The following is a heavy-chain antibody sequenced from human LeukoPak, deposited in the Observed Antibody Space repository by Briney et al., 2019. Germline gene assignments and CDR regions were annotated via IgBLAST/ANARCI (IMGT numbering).Heavy chain of an antibody. D-gene: IGHD6-19*01. J-gene: IGHJ5*02. CDR2: IRYDGSNN. CDR3: ARTAVAGTLRWFDL. V-gene: IGHV3-30*02. Sequence: PGGSLRLSCVASDFTFSNFGMHWVRQAPGKGLEWLSFIRYDGSNNYNADSVKGRFSISRDNSKNTLHLQMNTLRPDDTAVYYCARTAVAGTLRWFDLWGQGTLVIVSS. CDR1: DFTFSNFG.